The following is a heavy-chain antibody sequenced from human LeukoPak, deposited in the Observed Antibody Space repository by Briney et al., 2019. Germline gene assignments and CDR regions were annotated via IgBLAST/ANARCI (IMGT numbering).Heavy chain of an antibody. J-gene: IGHJ6*03. Sequence: ASVKVSCKVSGYTFTDYYMHWVQQAPGKGLEWMGLVDPEDGETIYAKNFQGRVTITADTSTDTAYMELSSLRSEDTAVYYCATYWPGPYGDYEGYYYMDVWGKGTTVTVSS. D-gene: IGHD4-17*01. V-gene: IGHV1-69-2*01. CDR3: ATYWPGPYGDYEGYYYMDV. CDR1: GYTFTDYY. CDR2: VDPEDGET.